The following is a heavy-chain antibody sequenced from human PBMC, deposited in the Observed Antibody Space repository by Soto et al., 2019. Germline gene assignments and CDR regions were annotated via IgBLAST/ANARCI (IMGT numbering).Heavy chain of an antibody. CDR1: GGSISSSSYY. V-gene: IGHV4-39*01. Sequence: PSETMSLTCTVSGGSISSSSYYWGWIRQPPGKGLEWIGSIYYSGSTYYNPSLKSRVTISVDTSKNQFSLKLSSVTAADTAVYYCARRLGYCSGGSCYSDNWFDPWGQGTLVTVS. CDR2: IYYSGST. CDR3: ARRLGYCSGGSCYSDNWFDP. J-gene: IGHJ5*02. D-gene: IGHD2-15*01.